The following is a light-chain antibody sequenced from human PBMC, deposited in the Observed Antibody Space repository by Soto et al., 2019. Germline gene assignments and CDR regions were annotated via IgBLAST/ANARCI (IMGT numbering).Light chain of an antibody. CDR1: SGHSSYA. J-gene: IGLJ3*02. CDR3: QTWGTGIHWV. Sequence: QSVLTQLPSASASLGASVKLTCTLSSGHSSYAIAWHQQQPEKGPQYLMKLNSDGSHSKGDGIPDRFSGSSSGAERYLTISSLQSEDEADYYCQTWGTGIHWVFGGGTKLTVL. CDR2: LNSDGSH. V-gene: IGLV4-69*01.